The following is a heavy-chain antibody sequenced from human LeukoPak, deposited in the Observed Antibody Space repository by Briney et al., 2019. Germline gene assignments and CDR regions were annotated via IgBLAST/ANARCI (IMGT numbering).Heavy chain of an antibody. D-gene: IGHD3-10*01. CDR3: ARDAQLLWFGELFS. J-gene: IGHJ5*02. Sequence: SVKVSCKASGGTFSSYAISWVRQAPGQGLEWMGGIIPIFGTANYAQKFQGRVTMTEDTSTDTAYMELSSLRSEDTAVYYCARDAQLLWFGELFSWGQGTLVTVSS. CDR1: GGTFSSYA. CDR2: IIPIFGTA. V-gene: IGHV1-69*06.